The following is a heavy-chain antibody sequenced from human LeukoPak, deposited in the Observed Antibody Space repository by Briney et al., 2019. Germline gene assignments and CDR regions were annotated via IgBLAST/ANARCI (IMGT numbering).Heavy chain of an antibody. V-gene: IGHV4-59*01. CDR1: GGSISSYY. D-gene: IGHD4-23*01. CDR3: ASGRTVVNP. Sequence: SETLSLTCTVSGGSISSYYWSWIRQPPGKGLEWIGYIYYSGGTDYNPSLKSRVTISVDTSKNQFSLKLSSVTAADTAVYYCASGRTVVNPWGQGTLVTVSS. CDR2: IYYSGGT. J-gene: IGHJ5*02.